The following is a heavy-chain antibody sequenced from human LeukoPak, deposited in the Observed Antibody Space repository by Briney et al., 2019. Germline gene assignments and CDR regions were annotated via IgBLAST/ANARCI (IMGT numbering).Heavy chain of an antibody. V-gene: IGHV1-2*02. D-gene: IGHD5-18*01. Sequence: ASVKVSCKASGYTFTGYYMHWVRQAPGQGLEWMGWINPNSGGTNYEQKFQGRVTMTRDTSISTAYMELSRLRSDDTAVYYCAREFFTAMGGTWGQGTLVTVSS. CDR2: INPNSGGT. CDR1: GYTFTGYY. CDR3: AREFFTAMGGT. J-gene: IGHJ5*02.